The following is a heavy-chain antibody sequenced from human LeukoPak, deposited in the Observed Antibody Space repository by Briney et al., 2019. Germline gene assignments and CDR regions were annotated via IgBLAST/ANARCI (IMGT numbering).Heavy chain of an antibody. CDR3: AREDISGSRGNWFDP. CDR2: IYYSGST. V-gene: IGHV4-39*02. Sequence: PSETLSLTCTVSGGSISSSSYYWGWIRQPPGKGPEWIGSIYYSGSTYYNPSLKSRVTISVDTSKNQFSLKLSSVTAADTAVYYCAREDISGSRGNWFDPWGQGTLVTVSS. CDR1: GGSISSSSYY. D-gene: IGHD1-26*01. J-gene: IGHJ5*02.